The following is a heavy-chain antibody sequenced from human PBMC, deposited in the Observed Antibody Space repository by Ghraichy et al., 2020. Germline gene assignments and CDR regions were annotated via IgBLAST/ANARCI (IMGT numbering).Heavy chain of an antibody. J-gene: IGHJ4*02. CDR2: IKEDGSEK. D-gene: IGHD6-25*01. CDR1: GFSFRSYW. Sequence: SCVASGFSFRSYWMGWVRQAPGKGLEWVANIKEDGSEKYYVDSVKGRFTISRDNAKRSLFLQMSSLRGDDTAVYYCMRGVAAAGTSVDYWGQGALVTVSS. CDR3: MRGVAAAGTSVDY. V-gene: IGHV3-7*03.